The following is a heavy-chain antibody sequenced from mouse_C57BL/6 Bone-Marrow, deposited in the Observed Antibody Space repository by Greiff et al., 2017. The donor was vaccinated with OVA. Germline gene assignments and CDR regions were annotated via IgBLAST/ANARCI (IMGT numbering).Heavy chain of an antibody. CDR3: ARGGTTVVAGDY. CDR2: IYPGDGDT. J-gene: IGHJ2*01. D-gene: IGHD1-1*01. Sequence: VKVVESGPELVKPGASVKISCKASGYAFSSSWMNWVKQRPGKGLEWIGRIYPGDGDTNYNGKFKGKATLTADKSSSTAYMQLSSLTSEDSAVYFCARGGTTVVAGDYWGQGTTLTVSS. CDR1: GYAFSSSW. V-gene: IGHV1-82*01.